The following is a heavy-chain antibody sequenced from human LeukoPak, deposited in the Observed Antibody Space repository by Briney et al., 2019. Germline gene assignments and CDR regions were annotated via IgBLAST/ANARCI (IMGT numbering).Heavy chain of an antibody. CDR3: ATGVHGIAAAGDYYFDY. D-gene: IGHD6-13*01. Sequence: SETLSLTCAVYGGSFSGYYWSWIRQPPGKGLEWIGYMYYRGNTNYNPSLKSRVTLSVDTSKNQFSLKLSSVTAADTAVYYCATGVHGIAAAGDYYFDYWGQGTLVTVSS. J-gene: IGHJ4*02. V-gene: IGHV4-59*01. CDR2: MYYRGNT. CDR1: GGSFSGYY.